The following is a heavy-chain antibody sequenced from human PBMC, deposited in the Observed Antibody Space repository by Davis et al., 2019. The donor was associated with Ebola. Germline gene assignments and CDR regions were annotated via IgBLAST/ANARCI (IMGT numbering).Heavy chain of an antibody. J-gene: IGHJ4*02. V-gene: IGHV3-21*01. CDR2: ISSSSSYI. D-gene: IGHD3-22*01. Sequence: GESLKISCAASGFIFSSYVMSWVRQAPGKGLEWVSSISSSSSYIYYADSVKGRFTISRDNAKNSLSLQMTSLRDKDTALYYCARDYYNSSGYFYGGHWGQGTLVTVSS. CDR3: ARDYYNSSGYFYGGH. CDR1: GFIFSSYV.